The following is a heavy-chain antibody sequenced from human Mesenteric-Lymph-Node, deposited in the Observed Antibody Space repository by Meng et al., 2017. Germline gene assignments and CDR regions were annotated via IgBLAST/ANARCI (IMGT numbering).Heavy chain of an antibody. CDR2: ISYDGSNK. J-gene: IGHJ4*02. V-gene: IGHV3-30*03. CDR1: GFTVSSNY. CDR3: ARDRVVRGVIGEGPPDY. Sequence: GESLKISCAASGFTVSSNYMSWVRQAPGKGLEWVAVISYDGSNKYYADSVKGRFTISRDNSKNTLYLQMNSLRAEDTAVYYCARDRVVRGVIGEGPPDYWGQGTLVTVSS. D-gene: IGHD3-10*01.